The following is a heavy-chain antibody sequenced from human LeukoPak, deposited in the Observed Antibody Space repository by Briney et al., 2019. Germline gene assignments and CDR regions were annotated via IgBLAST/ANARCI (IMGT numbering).Heavy chain of an antibody. CDR3: ARVAGYSYGYVSDY. Sequence: GGSLRLSCAASGFTFSSYSMNWVRQAPGKGLEWVSSISSSSSYIYCADSVKGRFTISRDNAKNSLYLQMNSLRAEDTAVYYCARVAGYSYGYVSDYWGQGTLVTVSS. D-gene: IGHD5-18*01. CDR1: GFTFSSYS. J-gene: IGHJ4*02. V-gene: IGHV3-21*01. CDR2: ISSSSSYI.